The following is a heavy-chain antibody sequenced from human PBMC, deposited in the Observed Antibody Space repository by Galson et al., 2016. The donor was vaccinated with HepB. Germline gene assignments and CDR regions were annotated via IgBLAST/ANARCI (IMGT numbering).Heavy chain of an antibody. V-gene: IGHV3-7*03. CDR1: GFSFGSYE. CDR3: ARRRGGTTWYFFDY. J-gene: IGHJ4*02. Sequence: SLRLSCAASGFSFGSYEMDWVRLAAGRGLEWVASIKEDGSEKYYVDSVKGRFTISRDNAKNSLYVQMNNLRVADTAVYYCARRRGGTTWYFFDYWGPGVLVTVSS. D-gene: IGHD4-17*01. CDR2: IKEDGSEK.